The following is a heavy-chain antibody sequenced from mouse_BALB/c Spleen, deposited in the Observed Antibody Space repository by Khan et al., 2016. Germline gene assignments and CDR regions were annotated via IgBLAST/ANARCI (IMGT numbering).Heavy chain of an antibody. CDR2: IYPGAGDT. Sequence: QVQLQQSGAELVRPGSSVKISCKASGYAFSSYWMNWVKQRPGQGLEWIGQIYPGAGDTNYNGKFKGKATLTADKSSSTAYMQLSGLTSEASAVYFCAGMNEGSFAYGGQGTLVTVSA. CDR3: AGMNEGSFAY. J-gene: IGHJ3*01. V-gene: IGHV1-80*01. CDR1: GYAFSSYW.